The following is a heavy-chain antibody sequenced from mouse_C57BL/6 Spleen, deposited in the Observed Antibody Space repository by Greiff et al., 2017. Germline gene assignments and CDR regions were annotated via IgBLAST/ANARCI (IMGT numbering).Heavy chain of an antibody. CDR1: GFTFSSYA. Sequence: EVQLVESGGGLVKPGGSLKLSCAASGFTFSSYAMSWVRQTPEKRLEWVATISDGGSYTYYPDNVKGRFTISRNNAKNNLYLQMSQLKSEDTAMYYCARDRDDGYYDFDYWGQGTTLTVSS. D-gene: IGHD2-3*01. V-gene: IGHV5-4*01. J-gene: IGHJ2*01. CDR3: ARDRDDGYYDFDY. CDR2: ISDGGSYT.